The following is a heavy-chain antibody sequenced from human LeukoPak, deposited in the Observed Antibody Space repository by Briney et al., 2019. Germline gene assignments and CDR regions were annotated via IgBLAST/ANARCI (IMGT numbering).Heavy chain of an antibody. D-gene: IGHD2-2*01. J-gene: IGHJ6*03. V-gene: IGHV3-49*04. Sequence: VQPGRSLRLSCTTSGFSFRDYAFSWVRQAPGKGLEWVGFIRSRAYAATTEYAASVKGRFTISRDNSKNTLYLQMNSLRAEDTAVYYCASTKYQLLSADYYMDVWGKGTTVTVSS. CDR3: ASTKYQLLSADYYMDV. CDR1: GFSFRDYA. CDR2: IRSRAYAATT.